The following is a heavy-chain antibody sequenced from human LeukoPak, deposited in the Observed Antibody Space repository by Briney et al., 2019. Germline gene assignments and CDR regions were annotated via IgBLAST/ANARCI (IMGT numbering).Heavy chain of an antibody. CDR1: GYTFTSYY. CDR2: INPSGGST. D-gene: IGHD3-22*01. J-gene: IGHJ3*02. Sequence: ASVKVSCKPSGYTFTSYYMHWVRQAPGPGLEWMGIINPSGGSTSYAQKFQGRVTMTRDTSTSTVYMELSSLRSEDTAVYYCARVYYDSSGYYPKHASDMWGQGTMVTVSS. CDR3: ARVYYDSSGYYPKHASDM. V-gene: IGHV1-46*03.